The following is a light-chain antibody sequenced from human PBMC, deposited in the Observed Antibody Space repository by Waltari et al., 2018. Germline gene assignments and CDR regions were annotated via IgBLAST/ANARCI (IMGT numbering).Light chain of an antibody. CDR2: GNS. CDR1: SSHIGSGYH. V-gene: IGLV1-40*01. J-gene: IGLJ2*01. Sequence: QPVLTQPPSVPGAPGPRVTFSCPGSSSHIGSGYHVHWYQQLPGTAPKLLIYGNSNRPSGVPDRFSGSKSGTSASLAITGLQAEDEADYYCQSYDSSLSGSRGVFGGGTKLTVL. CDR3: QSYDSSLSGSRGV.